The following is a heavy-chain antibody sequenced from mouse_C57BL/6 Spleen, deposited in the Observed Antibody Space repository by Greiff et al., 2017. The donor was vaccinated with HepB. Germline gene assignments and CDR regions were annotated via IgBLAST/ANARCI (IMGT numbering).Heavy chain of an antibody. CDR2: IYPGDGDT. Sequence: VQLQQSGAELVKPGASVKISCKASGYAFSSYWMNWVKQRPGKGLEWIGQIYPGDGDTNYNGKFKGKATLTADKSSSTAYMQLSSLTSEDSAVYFCARWGQLRTSAMDYWGQGTSVTVSS. D-gene: IGHD3-2*02. CDR1: GYAFSSYW. V-gene: IGHV1-80*01. J-gene: IGHJ4*01. CDR3: ARWGQLRTSAMDY.